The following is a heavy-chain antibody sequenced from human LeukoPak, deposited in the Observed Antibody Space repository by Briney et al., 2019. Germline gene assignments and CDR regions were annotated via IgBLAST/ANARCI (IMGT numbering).Heavy chain of an antibody. CDR3: ASRYYDSSGYYDTDY. V-gene: IGHV4-59*01. Sequence: SETLSLTCTVSGGSISSYYWSWIRQPPGKGLEWIGYIYYSGSTNYNPSLKSRVTISVDTSKNQFSLKLSSVTAADTAVYYCASRYYDSSGYYDTDYWGQGTLVTVSS. CDR1: GGSISSYY. D-gene: IGHD3-22*01. CDR2: IYYSGST. J-gene: IGHJ4*02.